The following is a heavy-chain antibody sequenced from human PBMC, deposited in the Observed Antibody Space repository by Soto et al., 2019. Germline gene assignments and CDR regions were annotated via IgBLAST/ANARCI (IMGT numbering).Heavy chain of an antibody. Sequence: PSETLSLTCTVSGGSISSYYWSWIRQPPGKGLEWIGYIYYSGSTNYNPSLKSRVTISVDTSKNQFSLKLSSVTAADTAVYYCARQGRWEYYDFWSGPQAPLDYWGQGTLVTVSS. CDR1: GGSISSYY. CDR3: ARQGRWEYYDFWSGPQAPLDY. CDR2: IYYSGST. J-gene: IGHJ4*02. D-gene: IGHD3-3*01. V-gene: IGHV4-59*08.